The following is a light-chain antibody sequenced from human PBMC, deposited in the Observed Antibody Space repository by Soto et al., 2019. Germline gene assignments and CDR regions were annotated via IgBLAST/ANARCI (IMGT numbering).Light chain of an antibody. J-gene: IGKJ1*01. V-gene: IGKV1-5*01. CDR2: DAS. CDR1: QSISMF. Sequence: DIQMTQSPSTLSASVGDRVTITCRASQSISMFLAWYQQKPGKAPKLLIYDASNSESGVPSRFSGSGSWTEFSLTISNLQPDDFATYYCQHYKSYPWTFGQGTKVEIK. CDR3: QHYKSYPWT.